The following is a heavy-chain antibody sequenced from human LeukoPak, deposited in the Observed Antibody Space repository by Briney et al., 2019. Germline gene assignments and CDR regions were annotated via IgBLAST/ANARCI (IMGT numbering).Heavy chain of an antibody. Sequence: GGSLRLSCVASGFTFSFYSMNWVRQTPGEGLEWVSYISSRSDHIYYADSVRGPFTVSRDDAKNSLYLQMTNLRVEDTAVYYCARGPSDHWGQETLVTVSS. V-gene: IGHV3-21*01. CDR2: ISSRSDHI. CDR3: ARGPSDH. CDR1: GFTFSFYS. J-gene: IGHJ4*02.